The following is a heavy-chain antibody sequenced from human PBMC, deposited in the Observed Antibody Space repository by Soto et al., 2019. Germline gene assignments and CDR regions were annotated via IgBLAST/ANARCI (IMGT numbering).Heavy chain of an antibody. D-gene: IGHD3-3*01. V-gene: IGHV4-4*02. CDR3: ARHRPPITIFGVAHARYFDY. Sequence: PSETLSLTCAVSGGSISSSNWWSWVRQPPGKGLEWIGEIYHSGSTNYNPSLKSRVTISVDTSKNQFSLKLSSVTAADTAVYYCARHRPPITIFGVAHARYFDYWGQGTLVTVSS. CDR1: GGSISSSNW. CDR2: IYHSGST. J-gene: IGHJ4*02.